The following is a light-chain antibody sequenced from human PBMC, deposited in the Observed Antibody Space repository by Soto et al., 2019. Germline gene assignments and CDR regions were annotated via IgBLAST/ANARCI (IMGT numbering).Light chain of an antibody. V-gene: IGLV2-8*01. CDR2: EVT. CDR1: SSDVGGYHY. Sequence: QSALTQPPSASVSPGQSVTISCTGTSSDVGGYHYVSWYQQHPGKAPKLMIHEVTKRPSGVPDRFSGSKSGNTASLTVSGLQGEDEADYYCSSYAGSNNLVFGGGTKLTVL. CDR3: SSYAGSNNLV. J-gene: IGLJ2*01.